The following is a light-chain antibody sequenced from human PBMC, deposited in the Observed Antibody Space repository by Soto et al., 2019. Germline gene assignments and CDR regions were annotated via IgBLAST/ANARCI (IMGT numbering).Light chain of an antibody. V-gene: IGLV2-14*01. CDR2: QVN. J-gene: IGLJ2*01. Sequence: QSALTQPASVSGSPGQSITISCTGTSSDVGSYNFVSWYQHHAGKAPKLIIYQVNNRPSGVSDRFSASKSGDTASLTISGLQAEDEAIYYCSSYTGFRTDILFGGGTQLTVL. CDR3: SSYTGFRTDIL. CDR1: SSDVGSYNF.